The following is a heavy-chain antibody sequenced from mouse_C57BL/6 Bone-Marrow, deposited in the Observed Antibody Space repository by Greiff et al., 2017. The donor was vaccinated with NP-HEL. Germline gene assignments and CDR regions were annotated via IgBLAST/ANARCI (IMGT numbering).Heavy chain of an antibody. CDR3: ARGLGYYGSSYDYFDY. D-gene: IGHD1-1*01. CDR2: FHPYNDDT. CDR1: GYTFTTYP. Sequence: VQRVESGAELVKPGASVKMSCKASGYTFTTYPIEWMKQNHGKSLEWIGNFHPYNDDTKYNEKFKGKATLTVEKSSSTVYLELSRLTSDDSAVYYCARGLGYYGSSYDYFDYWGQGTTLTVSS. J-gene: IGHJ2*01. V-gene: IGHV1-47*01.